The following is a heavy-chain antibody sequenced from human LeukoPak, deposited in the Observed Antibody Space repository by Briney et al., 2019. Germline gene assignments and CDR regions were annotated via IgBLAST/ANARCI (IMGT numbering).Heavy chain of an antibody. CDR3: ARLSDSDSSGYYWGFEY. CDR1: GGPISSYY. D-gene: IGHD3-22*01. V-gene: IGHV4-59*08. CDR2: IYYSGST. J-gene: IGHJ4*02. Sequence: PSETLSLTCTVSGGPISSYYWSWIRQPPGKGLEWIGYIYYSGSTNYNPTLKSRVTISVDTSKNQFSLKLSSVTAADTAVYYCARLSDSDSSGYYWGFEYWGQGTLVTVSS.